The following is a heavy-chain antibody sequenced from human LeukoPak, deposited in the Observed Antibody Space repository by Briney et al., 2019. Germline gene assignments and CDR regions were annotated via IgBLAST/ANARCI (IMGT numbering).Heavy chain of an antibody. CDR3: AKDRGSYSTTADS. V-gene: IGHV3-33*06. J-gene: IGHJ5*01. CDR2: IWYDGTNK. CDR1: GFTFSDYG. Sequence: GGSLRLSCAASGFTFSDYGIDWVRQAPGKGREWEAVIWYDGTNKYYGDSVKGRFTISRFNSKNTLYLQMNSLRAEDTAVYYCAKDRGSYSTTADSWGQGTLVTVSS. D-gene: IGHD1-26*01.